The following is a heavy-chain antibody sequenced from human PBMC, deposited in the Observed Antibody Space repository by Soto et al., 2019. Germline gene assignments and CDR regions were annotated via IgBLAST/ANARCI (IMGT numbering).Heavy chain of an antibody. D-gene: IGHD2-15*01. Sequence: QVQLVQSGAEVKKPGASVKVSCKASGYTFTSYGISWVRQAPGQGLEWMGWISAYNGNTNYAQKLQGRVTMTTDTSTSTAYMELRSLRSDDTAVYYCARDMWDIVVVVAATRYMDVWGKGTTVTVSS. J-gene: IGHJ6*03. CDR1: GYTFTSYG. CDR3: ARDMWDIVVVVAATRYMDV. CDR2: ISAYNGNT. V-gene: IGHV1-18*01.